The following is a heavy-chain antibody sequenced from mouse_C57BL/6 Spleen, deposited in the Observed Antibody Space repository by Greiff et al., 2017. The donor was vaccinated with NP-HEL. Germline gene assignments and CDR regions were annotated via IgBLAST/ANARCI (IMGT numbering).Heavy chain of an antibody. CDR3: ARYLSYYAMDY. CDR2: IRNKANGYTT. D-gene: IGHD6-5*01. Sequence: EVKLMESGGGLVQPGGSLSLSCAASGFTFTDYYMSWVRQPPGKALEWLGFIRNKANGYTTEYSASVKGRFTISRDNSQSILYLQMNALRAEDSATYYCARYLSYYAMDYWGQGTSVTVSS. V-gene: IGHV7-3*01. J-gene: IGHJ4*01. CDR1: GFTFTDYY.